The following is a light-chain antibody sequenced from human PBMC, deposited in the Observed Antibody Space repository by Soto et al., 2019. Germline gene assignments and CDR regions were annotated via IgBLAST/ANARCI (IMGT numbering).Light chain of an antibody. CDR2: CAS. CDR3: QQYNNWPRT. V-gene: IGKV3-15*01. CDR1: QIITEK. Sequence: IVMTQTPCTLSVSPVERSTLSCRASQIITEKVVRYQQKSGQAPRLLIYCASTRATGIPARFSGSGSGTEFTLTISSLQSEDFAVYYCQQYNNWPRTFAQGTKVDNK. J-gene: IGKJ1*01.